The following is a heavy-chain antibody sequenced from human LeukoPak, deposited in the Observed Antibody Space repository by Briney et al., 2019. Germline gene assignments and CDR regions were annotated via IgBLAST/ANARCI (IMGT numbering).Heavy chain of an antibody. CDR3: ARRPTGDPKFDY. Sequence: SETLSLTCAVPDGSISDYYWSWIRQPPGKGLEWIGYIYYSGSTIYNPSLKSRLTISLDTSKNRFSLKLSTVTAADTAVYYCARRPTGDPKFDYWGQGTLVTVSS. CDR2: IYYSGST. D-gene: IGHD7-27*01. V-gene: IGHV4-59*08. CDR1: DGSISDYY. J-gene: IGHJ4*02.